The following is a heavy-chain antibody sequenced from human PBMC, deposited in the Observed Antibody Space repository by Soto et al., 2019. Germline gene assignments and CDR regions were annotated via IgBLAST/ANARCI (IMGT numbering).Heavy chain of an antibody. V-gene: IGHV1-8*01. Sequence: ASVKVSCKXSGYTFTSYDINWVRQATGQGLEWMGWMNPNSGNTGYAQKFQGRVTMTRNTSISTAYMELSSPRSEDTAVYYCARGGGDGYKFYYYYYGMDVWGQGTTVTVS. D-gene: IGHD3-16*01. CDR2: MNPNSGNT. CDR3: ARGGGDGYKFYYYYYGMDV. J-gene: IGHJ6*02. CDR1: GYTFTSYD.